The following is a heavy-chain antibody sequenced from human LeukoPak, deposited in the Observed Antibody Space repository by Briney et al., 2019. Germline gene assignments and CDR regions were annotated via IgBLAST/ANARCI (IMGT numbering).Heavy chain of an antibody. CDR1: GGSISSYY. J-gene: IGHJ3*02. CDR3: ASSDRNAFDI. CDR2: IYYSGST. V-gene: IGHV4-59*01. Sequence: SETLSLTCTVSGGSISSYYWSWIRQPPGKGLEWIGYIYYSGSTNYNPSLKSRVTMSVDTSKNQFSLKLSSVTAADTAVYYCASSDRNAFDIWGQGTMVTVSS.